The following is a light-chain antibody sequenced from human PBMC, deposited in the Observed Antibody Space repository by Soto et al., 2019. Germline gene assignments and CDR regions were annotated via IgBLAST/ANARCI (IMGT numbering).Light chain of an antibody. CDR2: SNN. V-gene: IGLV1-44*01. J-gene: IGLJ2*01. CDR3: AAWDDSLTGPV. CDR1: SSNIGSNT. Sequence: QSVLTQPPSASGTPGQRVTISCSGSSSNIGSNTVNWYQQLPGMAPKLLIYSNNQRPSGLPDRFSGSKSGTSASLGISGLQSEDEADYYCAAWDDSLTGPVFGGGTKLTVL.